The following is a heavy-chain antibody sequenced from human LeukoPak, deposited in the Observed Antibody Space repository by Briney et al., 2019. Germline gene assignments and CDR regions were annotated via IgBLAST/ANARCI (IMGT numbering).Heavy chain of an antibody. CDR1: AFSFSSYS. CDR2: VNIDGTEQ. CDR3: ARLDAAGRVLHG. J-gene: IGHJ3*01. D-gene: IGHD2-15*01. Sequence: GGSLSLSCASSAFSFSSYSISWVRQAPGKGLEWVANVNIDGTEQHFVDSVEGRFTISRDNAKRSLFLQMNSLRADDTAVYYCARLDAAGRVLHGWRKGTMVSVSS. V-gene: IGHV3-7*01.